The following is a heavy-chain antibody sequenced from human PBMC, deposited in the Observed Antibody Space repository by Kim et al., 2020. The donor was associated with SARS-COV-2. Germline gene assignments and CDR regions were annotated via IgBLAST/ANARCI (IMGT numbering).Heavy chain of an antibody. V-gene: IGHV1-3*01. J-gene: IGHJ6*03. D-gene: IGHD6-19*01. CDR3: ARDRCSGWYGNYYYYMDV. CDR1: GYTFTSYT. CDR2: INAGNGNT. Sequence: ASFKVSCKASGYTFTSYTMHWVRQAPGQRLEWMGWINAGNGNTKYSQNFQDRVTITRDTSASTAYMELSSLRPEDTAVYYCARDRCSGWYGNYYYYMDVWGKGTTVTVSS.